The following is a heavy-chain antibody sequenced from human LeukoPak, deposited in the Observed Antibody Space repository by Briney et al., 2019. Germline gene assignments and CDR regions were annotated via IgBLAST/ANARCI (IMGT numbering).Heavy chain of an antibody. V-gene: IGHV1-69*13. D-gene: IGHD3-22*01. CDR1: GGTFSSYA. CDR3: AWQDYYDSSGYYYAFYY. J-gene: IGHJ4*02. Sequence: ASVKVSCKASGGTFSSYAISWVRQAPGQGLEWMGGIITIFGTANYAQKFQGRVTITADESTSTAYMELSSLRSEDTAVYYCAWQDYYDSSGYYYAFYYWGQGTLVTVSS. CDR2: IITIFGTA.